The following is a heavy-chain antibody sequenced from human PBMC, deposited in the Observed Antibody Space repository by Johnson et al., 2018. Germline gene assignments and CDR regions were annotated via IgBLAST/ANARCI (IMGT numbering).Heavy chain of an antibody. J-gene: IGHJ6*03. CDR3: ARHAVNFFYYRDV. CDR2: ISYSGST. V-gene: IGHV4-59*01. CDR1: GGSISSYY. D-gene: IGHD4-17*01. Sequence: QVQLQESGPGLVKPSETLSLTCTVSGGSISSYYWSWIRQPPGKGLEWIAYISYSGSTNYNPSLESRVTISVDTSKNQFALKLSSVTAADTAVYYCARHAVNFFYYRDVWGKGTTVTVSS.